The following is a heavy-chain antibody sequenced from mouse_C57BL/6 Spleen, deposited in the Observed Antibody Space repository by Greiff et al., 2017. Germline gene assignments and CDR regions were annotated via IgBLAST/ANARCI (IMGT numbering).Heavy chain of an antibody. CDR3: AQYHYYGSSSYFDY. CDR2: IDPANGNT. D-gene: IGHD1-1*01. CDR1: GFNIKNTY. Sequence: DVKLQESVAELVRPGASVKLSCTASGFNIKNTYMHWVKQRPEQGLEWIGRIDPANGNTKYAPKFQGKATITADTSSNTAYLQLSSLTSEDTDIYYCAQYHYYGSSSYFDYWGQGTTLTVSS. V-gene: IGHV14-3*01. J-gene: IGHJ2*01.